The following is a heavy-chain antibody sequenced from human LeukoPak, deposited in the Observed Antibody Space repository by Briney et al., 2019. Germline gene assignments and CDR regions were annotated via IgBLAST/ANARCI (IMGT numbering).Heavy chain of an antibody. CDR3: ARDPPQLLLSYYYGMDV. CDR2: INPNSGGT. V-gene: IGHV1-2*02. Sequence: ASVKVSCKASGYTFTGYYMHWVRQAPGQGLEWMGWINPNSGGTNYAQKFQGRVTMTRDTSISTAYMELSRLRSDDTAVYYCARDPPQLLLSYYYGMDVWGQGTTVTVSS. D-gene: IGHD2-2*01. CDR1: GYTFTGYY. J-gene: IGHJ6*02.